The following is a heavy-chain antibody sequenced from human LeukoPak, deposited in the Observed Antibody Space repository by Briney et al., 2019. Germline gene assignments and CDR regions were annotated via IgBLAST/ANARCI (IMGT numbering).Heavy chain of an antibody. D-gene: IGHD6-13*01. CDR3: ARDGAALTAAGTFYFDY. V-gene: IGHV4-39*07. CDR1: GGSISSNNYY. Sequence: SETLSLTCTVSGGSISSNNYYWDWIRQPPGKGLEWIGSIYYRGNTYYNPSFKSRVTISMDPSKDQFSLNLSSVTAADTAIYYCARDGAALTAAGTFYFDYWGQGTLVTVSS. CDR2: IYYRGNT. J-gene: IGHJ4*02.